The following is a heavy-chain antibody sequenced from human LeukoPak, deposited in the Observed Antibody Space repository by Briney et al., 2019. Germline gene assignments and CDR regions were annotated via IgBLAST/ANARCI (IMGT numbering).Heavy chain of an antibody. CDR3: ARENTGISYKWFDP. V-gene: IGHV3-30*04. CDR1: GFTFSSYA. CDR2: ISYDGSNK. Sequence: GGSLRLSCAASGFTFSSYAMHWVRQAPGKGLEWVAVISYDGSNKYYADSVKGRFTISRDNSENTLYLQMNSLGAEDTAVYYCARENTGISYKWFDPWGQGTLVTVSS. J-gene: IGHJ5*02. D-gene: IGHD3-10*01.